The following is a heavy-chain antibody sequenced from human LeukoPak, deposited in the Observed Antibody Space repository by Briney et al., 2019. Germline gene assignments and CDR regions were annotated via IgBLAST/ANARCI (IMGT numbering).Heavy chain of an antibody. CDR1: GFSFNIYS. J-gene: IGHJ4*02. CDR2: ISFGSTYI. Sequence: PGGSLRLSRAASGFSFNIYSMNWVREAPGRGLEWVSSISFGSTYISYADSVKGRFTISRDDAKKSLYLQMNGLRAEDTAFYYCASGIFYASVQTWSPVWGQGTLVTVSS. V-gene: IGHV3-21*01. D-gene: IGHD3-16*01. CDR3: ASGIFYASVQTWSPV.